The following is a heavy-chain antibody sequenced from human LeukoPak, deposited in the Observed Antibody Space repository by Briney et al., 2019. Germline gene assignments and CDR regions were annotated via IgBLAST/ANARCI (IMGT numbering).Heavy chain of an antibody. D-gene: IGHD2-15*01. Sequence: GGSLRLSCAASGFTFSNYWMSWVRQAPGKGLEWVANIKQHGSEKYYVDSVKGRFTISRDNAKNSLYVQMNSLRAEDTAVYYCAREGYCSGGRCSLDYWGQGTLVTVSS. J-gene: IGHJ4*02. V-gene: IGHV3-7*01. CDR2: IKQHGSEK. CDR1: GFTFSNYW. CDR3: AREGYCSGGRCSLDY.